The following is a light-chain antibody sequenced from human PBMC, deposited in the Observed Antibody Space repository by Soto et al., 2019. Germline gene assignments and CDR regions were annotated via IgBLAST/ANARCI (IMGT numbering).Light chain of an antibody. CDR3: SSYTSINTVV. J-gene: IGLJ2*01. CDR2: EVS. CDR1: SSDVGGYNY. Sequence: QSALTQPASVSGSPGQSITISCTGTSSDVGGYNYVSWYQQHPGKVPKLMIYEVSYRPSGVSNRFSGSKSANTASLTISGLQVEDEADYYCSSYTSINTVVFGGGTKVTVL. V-gene: IGLV2-14*01.